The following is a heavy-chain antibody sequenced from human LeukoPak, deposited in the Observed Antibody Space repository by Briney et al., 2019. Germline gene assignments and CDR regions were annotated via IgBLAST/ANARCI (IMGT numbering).Heavy chain of an antibody. CDR2: ISSSSSYI. CDR3: AREGAPNGMDV. CDR1: GFTFSSYS. J-gene: IGHJ6*02. V-gene: IGHV3-21*01. Sequence: GGSLRLSCAASGFTFSSYSMNWVRQAPGKGLEWVSSISSSSSYIYYADSAKGRFTISRDNAKNSLYLQMNSLRAEDTAVYYCAREGAPNGMDVWGQGTTVTVSS.